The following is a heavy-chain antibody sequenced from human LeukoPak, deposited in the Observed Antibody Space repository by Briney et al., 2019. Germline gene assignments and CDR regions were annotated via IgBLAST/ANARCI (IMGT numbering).Heavy chain of an antibody. CDR2: INQLGNEK. Sequence: GGSLRLSCAASGFTFSSYWMSWIRQAPGRGLEWVANINQLGNEKNYVDSVNGRFTISRNNVDDSLYLEMNSLRVEDAAVYYCGRDRVVPAATFYWGQGVLVTVSS. CDR1: GFTFSSYW. D-gene: IGHD2-2*01. V-gene: IGHV3-7*01. CDR3: GRDRVVPAATFY. J-gene: IGHJ4*02.